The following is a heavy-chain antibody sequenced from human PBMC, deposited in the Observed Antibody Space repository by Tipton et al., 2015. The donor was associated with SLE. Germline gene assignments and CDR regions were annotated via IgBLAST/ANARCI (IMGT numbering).Heavy chain of an antibody. Sequence: TLSLTCTVSGFSINIGYYWGWIRQPPGKGLEWIGSIHYSGSTFYNPSLRPRVSFSVDTSKNQFSLRLSSVTAADTAVYFCARDEYRYDTTGYHLLGHFDFWGQVTLVTVSS. CDR3: ARDEYRYDTTGYHLLGHFDF. V-gene: IGHV4-38-2*02. CDR2: IHYSGST. CDR1: GFSINIGYY. D-gene: IGHD3-22*01. J-gene: IGHJ4*02.